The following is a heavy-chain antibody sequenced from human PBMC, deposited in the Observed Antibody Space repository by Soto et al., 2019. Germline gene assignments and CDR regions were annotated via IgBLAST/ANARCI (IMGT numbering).Heavy chain of an antibody. Sequence: SETLSLTCSVSGASISSNFWSWVRQHPGKGLEWIGYIYYSGSTYYNPSLKSRVTISVDTSKNQFSLKLSSVTAADTAVYYCARDDYGGNSNWFDPWGQGTLVTVSS. CDR2: IYYSGST. CDR3: ARDDYGGNSNWFDP. J-gene: IGHJ5*02. V-gene: IGHV4-59*06. CDR1: GASISSNF. D-gene: IGHD4-17*01.